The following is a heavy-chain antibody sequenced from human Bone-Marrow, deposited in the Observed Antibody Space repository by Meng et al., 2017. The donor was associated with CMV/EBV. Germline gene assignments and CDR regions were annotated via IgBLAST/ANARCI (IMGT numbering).Heavy chain of an antibody. CDR2: IKQDGSEK. Sequence: GGSLRLSCAASGFTFSSYWMSWVRQAPGKGLEWVANIKQDGSEKYYVDSVKGRFTISRDNAKNSLYLQMNSLRAEDMAVYYCATAYSSSPGFLYNWFDPWGQGTLVTVSS. CDR3: ATAYSSSPGFLYNWFDP. J-gene: IGHJ5*02. V-gene: IGHV3-7*01. CDR1: GFTFSSYW. D-gene: IGHD6-6*01.